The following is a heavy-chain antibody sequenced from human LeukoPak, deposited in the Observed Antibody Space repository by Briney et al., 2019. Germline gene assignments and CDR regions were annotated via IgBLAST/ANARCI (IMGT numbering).Heavy chain of an antibody. Sequence: PSETLSLTCTVSGGSISSYYWSWIRQPAGKGLEWIGRIYTSGSTNYNPSLKSRVTMSVDTSKNQFSLKLSSVTAADTAVYYYARLTIGIYYYYYMDVWGKGTTVTVSS. J-gene: IGHJ6*03. D-gene: IGHD2-15*01. V-gene: IGHV4-4*07. CDR3: ARLTIGIYYYYYMDV. CDR1: GGSISSYY. CDR2: IYTSGST.